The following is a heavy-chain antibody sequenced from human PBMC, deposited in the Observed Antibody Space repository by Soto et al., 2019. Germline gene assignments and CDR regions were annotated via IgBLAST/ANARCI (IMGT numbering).Heavy chain of an antibody. D-gene: IGHD6-19*01. CDR2: IRSKANSYAT. CDR3: TRVGWKAVADDAFDI. J-gene: IGHJ3*02. CDR1: GFTFSGSA. V-gene: IGHV3-73*01. Sequence: GGSLRLSCAASGFTFSGSAMHWVRQASGKGLEWVGRIRSKANSYATAYAASVKGRFTISRDDSKNTAYLQMNSLKTGDTAVYYCTRVGWKAVADDAFDIWGQGTMVTVSS.